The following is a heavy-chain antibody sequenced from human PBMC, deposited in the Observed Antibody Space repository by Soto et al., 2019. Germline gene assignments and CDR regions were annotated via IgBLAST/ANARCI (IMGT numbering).Heavy chain of an antibody. J-gene: IGHJ5*02. D-gene: IGHD2-2*01. Sequence: PGGSLRLSCAASGFTFSSYWMSWVRQAPGKGLEWVANIKQDGSEKYYVDSVKGRFTISRDNAKNSMYLQMNSLRAEDTAVYYCACRGYCSSTSCSHRWFDPWGQGTLVTVSS. CDR3: ACRGYCSSTSCSHRWFDP. CDR1: GFTFSSYW. CDR2: IKQDGSEK. V-gene: IGHV3-7*01.